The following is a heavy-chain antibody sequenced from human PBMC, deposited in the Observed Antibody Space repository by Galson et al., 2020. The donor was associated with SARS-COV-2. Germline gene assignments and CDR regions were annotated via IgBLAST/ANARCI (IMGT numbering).Heavy chain of an antibody. J-gene: IGHJ4*02. CDR1: GFTFSSYA. CDR2: ISGSGGST. CDR3: AREGAYCGGDCYSGLDY. D-gene: IGHD2-21*02. V-gene: IGHV3-23*01. Sequence: GESLKISCAASGFTFSSYAMSWVRQAPGKGLEWVSAISGSGGSTYYADSVKGRFTISRDNSKNTLYLQMNSLRAEDTAVYYCAREGAYCGGDCYSGLDYWGQGTLVTVSS.